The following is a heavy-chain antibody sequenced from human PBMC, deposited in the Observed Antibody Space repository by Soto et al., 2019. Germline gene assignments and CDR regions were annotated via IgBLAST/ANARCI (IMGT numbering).Heavy chain of an antibody. CDR1: GGSISSYY. Sequence: SETLSLTCTVSGGSISSYYWSWIRQPPGKGLEWIGYIYYSGSTNYNPSLKSRVTISVDTSKNQFSLKLSSVTAADTAVYYCARAGGRHPPGMDVWGQGTTVTVSS. V-gene: IGHV4-59*01. D-gene: IGHD3-10*01. J-gene: IGHJ6*02. CDR2: IYYSGST. CDR3: ARAGGRHPPGMDV.